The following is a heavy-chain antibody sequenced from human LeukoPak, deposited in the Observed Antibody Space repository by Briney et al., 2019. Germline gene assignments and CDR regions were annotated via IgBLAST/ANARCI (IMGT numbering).Heavy chain of an antibody. CDR2: IYYSGST. CDR1: GGSISSYY. V-gene: IGHV4-59*01. Sequence: PSETLSLTCTVSGGSISSYYWSWIRQPPGKGLEWIGYIYYSGSTNYNPSLKSRVTISVDTSKNQFSLKLSSVTAADTAVYYCARGSHYYDGSGIDYWGQGTLVTVSS. D-gene: IGHD3-22*01. J-gene: IGHJ4*02. CDR3: ARGSHYYDGSGIDY.